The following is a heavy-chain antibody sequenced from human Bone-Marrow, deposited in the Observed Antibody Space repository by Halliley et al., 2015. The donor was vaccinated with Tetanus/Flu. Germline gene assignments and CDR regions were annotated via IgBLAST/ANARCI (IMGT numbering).Heavy chain of an antibody. V-gene: IGHV4-30-4*01. CDR2: IHYSGAS. Sequence: GLVKPSQTLSLICSVAGDSIRSSDDYWNWIRQPPGKGLEWIGYIHYSGASYSNPSLRSRVSLSVDTSGNHFSLNVRSLTAADTAVYYCARGRKGYGDYGTFDSWGLGTLVSVSS. CDR1: GDSIRSSDDY. J-gene: IGHJ4*02. CDR3: ARGRKGYGDYGTFDS. D-gene: IGHD4-17*01.